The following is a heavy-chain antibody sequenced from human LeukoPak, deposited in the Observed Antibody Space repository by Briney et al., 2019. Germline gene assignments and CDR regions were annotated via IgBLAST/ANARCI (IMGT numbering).Heavy chain of an antibody. CDR1: GLTFSDSW. V-gene: IGHV3-7*01. CDR2: IKQDGSEK. CDR3: AELGITMIGGV. Sequence: GGSLRLSCAASGLTFSDSWMNWVRQAPGKGLEWVANIKQDGSEKNYVDSVKGRITISRDNAKNSLYLQMNSLRADDTAVYYCAELGITMIGGVWGKGTTVTISS. J-gene: IGHJ6*04. D-gene: IGHD3-10*02.